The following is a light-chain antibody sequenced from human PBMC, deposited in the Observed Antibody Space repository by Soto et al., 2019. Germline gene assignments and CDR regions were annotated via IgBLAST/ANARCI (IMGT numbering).Light chain of an antibody. CDR2: TTS. V-gene: IGKV3-20*01. CDR3: LHHGSSLWT. J-gene: IGKJ1*01. CDR1: QSISVTY. Sequence: EIVLTQSPGTLSLSPVERATLSCMASQSISVTYLAWYQQKPGQAPRLLIYTTSIRATGIPDRFSGSGSGTDFTLTISRLEPEDFAMYYCLHHGSSLWTFGQGTKVDIK.